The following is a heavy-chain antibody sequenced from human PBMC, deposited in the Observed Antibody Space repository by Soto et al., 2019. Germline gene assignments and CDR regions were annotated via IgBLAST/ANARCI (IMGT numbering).Heavy chain of an antibody. V-gene: IGHV4-28*01. D-gene: IGHD1-26*01. Sequence: QVQLQESGPGLVKPSDTLSLTCAVSGYSISSSNWWGWIRQPPGKGLEWIGYIYYSGTTYYNPSLKSRVTMSVDTSKNQCSLKLTSVTAVDTAVYYCERREIQGPIDYWGQGTLVTVSS. CDR3: ERREIQGPIDY. J-gene: IGHJ4*02. CDR1: GYSISSSNW. CDR2: IYYSGTT.